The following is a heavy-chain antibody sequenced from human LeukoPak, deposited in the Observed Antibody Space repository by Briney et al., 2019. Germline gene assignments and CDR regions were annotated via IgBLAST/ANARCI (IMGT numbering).Heavy chain of an antibody. CDR1: GYTFTGYY. CDR3: ASLINYYDSSGYYYHY. CDR2: INPNSGGT. J-gene: IGHJ4*02. D-gene: IGHD3-22*01. V-gene: IGHV1-2*06. Sequence: EPSVKVSCKASGYTFTGYYMHWVRQAPGQGLEWMGRINPNSGGTNYAQKFQGRVTMTRDTSISTAYMELSRLRSDDTAVYYCASLINYYDSSGYYYHYWGQGTLVTVSS.